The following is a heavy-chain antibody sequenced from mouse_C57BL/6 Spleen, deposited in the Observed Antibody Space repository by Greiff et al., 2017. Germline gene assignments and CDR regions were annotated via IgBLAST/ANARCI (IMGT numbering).Heavy chain of an antibody. D-gene: IGHD1-1*01. V-gene: IGHV1-26*01. J-gene: IGHJ1*03. CDR2: INPNNGGT. CDR1: GYTFTDYY. CDR3: AVYYYGSSRYFDV. Sequence: EVQLQQSGPELVKPGASVKISCKASGYTFTDYYMNWVKQSHGKSLEWIGDINPNNGGTSYNQKFKGKATLTVDKSSSTAYMELRSLTSEDSAVYYCAVYYYGSSRYFDVWGTGTTVTVSS.